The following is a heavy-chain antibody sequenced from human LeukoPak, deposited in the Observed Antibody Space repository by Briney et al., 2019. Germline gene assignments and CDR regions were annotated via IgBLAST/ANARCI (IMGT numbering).Heavy chain of an antibody. Sequence: PSETLSLTCTVSGGSISSSSYYWGWIRQPPGKGLEWIAYISDIGSINYNPPLKSRVTISLDTSKNQFSLKLSSVTAADTAVYYCAGHHPRNTVDFWGQGTLVTVSS. CDR3: AGHHPRNTVDF. J-gene: IGHJ4*02. V-gene: IGHV4-61*05. D-gene: IGHD2-8*02. CDR1: GGSISSSSYY. CDR2: ISDIGSI.